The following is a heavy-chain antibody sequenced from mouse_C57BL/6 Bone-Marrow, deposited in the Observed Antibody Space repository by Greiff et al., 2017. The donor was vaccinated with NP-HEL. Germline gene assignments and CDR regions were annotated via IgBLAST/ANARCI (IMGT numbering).Heavy chain of an antibody. V-gene: IGHV1-53*01. Sequence: VQLQESGTELVKPGASVKLSCKASGYTFTSYWMHWLKQRPGQGLEWIGNINPNNGGTNDREKFKTKATLTVDKSSSTAYMQLSSLTSEDSAVYYCARDSGYAFDYCGQGTTLTVSS. CDR1: GYTFTSYW. CDR2: INPNNGGT. CDR3: ARDSGYAFDY. D-gene: IGHD3-2*02. J-gene: IGHJ2*01.